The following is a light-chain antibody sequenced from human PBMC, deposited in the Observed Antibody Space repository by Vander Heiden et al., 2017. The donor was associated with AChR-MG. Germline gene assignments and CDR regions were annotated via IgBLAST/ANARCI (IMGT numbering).Light chain of an antibody. CDR1: QSISSY. CDR3: QQSYSTPRT. J-gene: IGKJ2*01. V-gene: IGKV1-39*01. CDR2: AAS. Sequence: DIQMTQSPSSLSASIGDRVTITCRASQSISSYLNWYQQKPGKAPKLLIYAASSLQSGVPSRFSGSGSGTDFTLIISRLQPEDFATYYCQQSYSTPRTFGQRTKLEIK.